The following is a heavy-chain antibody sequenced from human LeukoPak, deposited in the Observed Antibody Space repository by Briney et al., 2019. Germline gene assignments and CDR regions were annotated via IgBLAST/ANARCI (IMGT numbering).Heavy chain of an antibody. CDR2: IYPGDSDT. V-gene: IGHV5-51*01. D-gene: IGHD5-18*01. CDR1: GYSFTSYW. CDR3: ATQVDTAMVTALYFDY. J-gene: IGHJ4*02. Sequence: GESLKISCKGSGYSFTSYWIGWVRQMPGKGLEWMGIIYPGDSDTRYSPSFQGQVTISADKSISTAYLQWSSLKASDTAMYYCATQVDTAMVTALYFDYWGQGTPVTVSS.